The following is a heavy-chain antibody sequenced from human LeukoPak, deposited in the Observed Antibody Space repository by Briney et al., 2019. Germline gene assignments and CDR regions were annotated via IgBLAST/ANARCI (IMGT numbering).Heavy chain of an antibody. CDR3: ARYVLSVAGTSL. J-gene: IGHJ4*02. CDR1: GGSISSSSYY. Sequence: SETLSLTCTASGGSISSSSYYWGWIRQPPGQGLEWIGTIYYSGSTYYNPSLKSRVTISVDTSKNQFSLKLSSVTAADTAVYYCARYVLSVAGTSLWGQGTLVTVSS. V-gene: IGHV4-39*01. CDR2: IYYSGST. D-gene: IGHD6-19*01.